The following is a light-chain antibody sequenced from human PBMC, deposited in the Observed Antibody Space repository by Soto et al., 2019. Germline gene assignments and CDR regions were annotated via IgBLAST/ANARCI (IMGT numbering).Light chain of an antibody. Sequence: DIQMTQSPSSLSASVGDRVTITCRASENIAKYLNWYQQKQGKAPKILIYGASSLQSGVPSRFSGSGSGTDFTLTISSLQPEDFATYYCQQSYSTPFTFGPGTKVDIK. CDR2: GAS. V-gene: IGKV1-39*01. CDR1: ENIAKY. CDR3: QQSYSTPFT. J-gene: IGKJ3*01.